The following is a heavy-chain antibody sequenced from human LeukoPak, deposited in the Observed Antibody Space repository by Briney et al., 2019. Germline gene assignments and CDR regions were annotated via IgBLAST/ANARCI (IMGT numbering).Heavy chain of an antibody. D-gene: IGHD5-18*01. Sequence: ASVKVSCKASGYTFTSYYMHWVRQAPGQGLEWMGIIDPSGGCTSYAQQSQGRVTLPSDTSTSIVYMELSSLRSDDTAVYYCAGDGILGYSYGELDYWGQGTLVTVSS. CDR3: AGDGILGYSYGELDY. CDR2: IDPSGGCT. V-gene: IGHV1-46*01. J-gene: IGHJ4*02. CDR1: GYTFTSYY.